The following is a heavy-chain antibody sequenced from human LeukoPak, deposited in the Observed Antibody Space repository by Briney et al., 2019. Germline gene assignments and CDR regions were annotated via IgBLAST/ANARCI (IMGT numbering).Heavy chain of an antibody. CDR2: IYYSGST. CDR1: GDSVSSNSYY. J-gene: IGHJ4*02. V-gene: IGHV4-61*01. Sequence: SETLSLTCSVSGDSVSSNSYYWSWIRQPPGKGLEWIGYIYYSGSTKYNPSLKSRVSISVDTSKNQFSLKLSSVTAADTAVYYCARGAGAGYNLQPFDYWGQGTLVTVSS. D-gene: IGHD5-24*01. CDR3: ARGAGAGYNLQPFDY.